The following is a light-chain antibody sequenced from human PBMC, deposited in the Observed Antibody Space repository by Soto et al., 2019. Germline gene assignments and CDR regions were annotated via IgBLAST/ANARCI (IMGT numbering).Light chain of an antibody. CDR2: GSS. CDR1: QGIITY. CDR3: QQNRSYPST. V-gene: IGKV1-9*01. Sequence: IQLTQSPSSLSASVGDSVTITCRASQGIITYLAWYQQKPRKAPNLLIYGSSTLQSGVPLRFSGSGSGTDFTLTINSLQAEDFATYYCQQNRSYPSTFGGGTKVDIK. J-gene: IGKJ4*01.